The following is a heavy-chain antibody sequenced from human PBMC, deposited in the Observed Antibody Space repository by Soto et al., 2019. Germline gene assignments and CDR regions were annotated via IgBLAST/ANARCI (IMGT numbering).Heavy chain of an antibody. Sequence: PSQTLSLTCAISGDSVSSNSAAWNWIRQSPSRGLEWLGRTYYRSKWYNDYAVSVKSRITINPDTSKNQFSLQLNSVIPEDTAVYYCARDQGYWNYEDGYYYYYGMDVWGQGTTVTVSS. D-gene: IGHD1-7*01. V-gene: IGHV6-1*01. CDR3: ARDQGYWNYEDGYYYYYGMDV. CDR1: GDSVSSNSAA. CDR2: TYYRSKWYN. J-gene: IGHJ6*02.